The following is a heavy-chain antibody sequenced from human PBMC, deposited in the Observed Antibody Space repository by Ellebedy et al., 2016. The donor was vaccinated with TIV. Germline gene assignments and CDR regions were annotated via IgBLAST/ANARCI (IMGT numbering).Heavy chain of an antibody. CDR1: GFTFNSYS. J-gene: IGHJ4*02. V-gene: IGHV3-21*04. CDR3: AKRDFFGVDTLTFDS. D-gene: IGHD3-3*01. CDR2: ISSSSTYT. Sequence: GESLKISCAASGFTFNSYSMNWVRQAPGKGLEWVSSISSSSTYTNYADSVKGRFTISRDNSRNTVYLQMSSLRAEDTAVYYCAKRDFFGVDTLTFDSWGRGTLVNVSS.